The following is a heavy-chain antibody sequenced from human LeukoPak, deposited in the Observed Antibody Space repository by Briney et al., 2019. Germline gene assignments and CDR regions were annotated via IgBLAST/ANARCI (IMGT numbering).Heavy chain of an antibody. V-gene: IGHV1-46*01. D-gene: IGHD3-3*01. Sequence: ASVKVSCKASGYTFTSYYMHWVRQAPGQGLEWMGIISPSGGSTSYAQKFQGRVTMTRDTSTSTVYMELSSLRSEDTAVYYCARSRFGYYGMDVWGQGTTVTVSS. CDR1: GYTFTSYY. CDR2: ISPSGGST. CDR3: ARSRFGYYGMDV. J-gene: IGHJ6*02.